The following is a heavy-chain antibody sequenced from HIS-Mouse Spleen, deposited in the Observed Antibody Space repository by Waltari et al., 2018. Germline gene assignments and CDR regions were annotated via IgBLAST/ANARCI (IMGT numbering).Heavy chain of an antibody. CDR1: GFTVSSNY. CDR2: IYSGGST. V-gene: IGHV3-53*02. Sequence: EVQLVETGGGLIQPGGSLRLSCAASGFTVSSNYIIWVRQAPGKGLEWVSVIYSGGSTYYADSVKGRFTISRDNSKNTLYLQMNSLRAEDTAVYYCARHYYYGSGSYYFDYWGQGTLVTVSS. D-gene: IGHD3-10*01. J-gene: IGHJ4*02. CDR3: ARHYYYGSGSYYFDY.